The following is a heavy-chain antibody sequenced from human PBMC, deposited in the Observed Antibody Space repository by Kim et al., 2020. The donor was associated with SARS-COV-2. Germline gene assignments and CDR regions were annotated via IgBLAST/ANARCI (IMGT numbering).Heavy chain of an antibody. Sequence: GGSLRLSCAASGFTFSNAWMSWVRQAPGKGLEWVGRIKSKTDGGTTDYAAPVKGRFTISRDDSKNTLYLQMNSLKTEDTAVYYCTTLLRYFDWLAVEYYYYGMDVGGRGTTVTVSS. CDR1: GFTFSNAW. J-gene: IGHJ6*01. D-gene: IGHD3-9*01. CDR2: IKSKTDGGTT. V-gene: IGHV3-15*01. CDR3: TTLLRYFDWLAVEYYYYGMDV.